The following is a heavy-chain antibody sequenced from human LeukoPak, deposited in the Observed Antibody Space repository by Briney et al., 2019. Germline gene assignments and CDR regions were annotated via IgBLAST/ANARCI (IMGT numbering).Heavy chain of an antibody. CDR1: GFTFSGSA. D-gene: IGHD6-19*01. CDR2: IRSKANSYAT. CDR3: TRQVGGVDYYYYYGMDV. Sequence: PGGSLRLSCAASGFTFSGSAMPWVRQASGKGLEWVGRIRSKANSYATAYAASVKGRFIIFRDDSKNTAYLQMNSLKTEDTAVYYCTRQVGGVDYYYYYGMDVWGQGTTVTVSS. J-gene: IGHJ6*02. V-gene: IGHV3-73*01.